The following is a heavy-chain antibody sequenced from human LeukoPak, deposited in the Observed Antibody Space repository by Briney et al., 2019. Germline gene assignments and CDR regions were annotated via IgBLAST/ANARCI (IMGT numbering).Heavy chain of an antibody. Sequence: PGGSLRLSCVASGFTFSNAWMNWVRQAPGKGLEWVANIKQDGSEKYYVDSVKGRFTISRDNAKNSLYLQMNSLRAEDTAVYYCARDWRTAMAYDWGQGTLVTVSS. D-gene: IGHD5-18*01. CDR2: IKQDGSEK. CDR1: GFTFSNAW. CDR3: ARDWRTAMAYD. J-gene: IGHJ4*02. V-gene: IGHV3-7*04.